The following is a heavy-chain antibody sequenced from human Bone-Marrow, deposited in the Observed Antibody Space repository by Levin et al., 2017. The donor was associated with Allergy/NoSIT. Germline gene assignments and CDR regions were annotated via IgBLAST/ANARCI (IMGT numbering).Heavy chain of an antibody. J-gene: IGHJ1*01. CDR3: DRDVFRIINDG. D-gene: IGHD3-10*01. V-gene: IGHV3-66*01. CDR2: IYSKGDT. Sequence: LSLTRAASGFPVSNNQMNWVRPAPGKGLEWVSLIYSKGDTKYADSVKGRFIISRDNSKNTLYFQMNSLKVDDTAVYYCDRDVFRIINDGWGQGTLVSVSS. CDR1: GFPVSNNQ.